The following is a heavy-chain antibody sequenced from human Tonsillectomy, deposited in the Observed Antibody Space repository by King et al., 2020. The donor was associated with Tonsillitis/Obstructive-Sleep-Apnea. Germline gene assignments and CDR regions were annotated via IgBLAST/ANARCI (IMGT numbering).Heavy chain of an antibody. CDR3: ARGDDFWSDH. D-gene: IGHD3/OR15-3a*01. CDR2: INPISGGT. V-gene: IGHV1-2*02. J-gene: IGHJ4*02. CDR1: GYTFPGYY. Sequence: QLVQSGAEVKKPGASVKVSCKASGYTFPGYYMHCVRQAPGQGLEWMGWINPISGGTNYAQKFQGRVTMTRDTSISTAYMELSRLRSDDTAVYYCARGDDFWSDHWGQGTLVTVSS.